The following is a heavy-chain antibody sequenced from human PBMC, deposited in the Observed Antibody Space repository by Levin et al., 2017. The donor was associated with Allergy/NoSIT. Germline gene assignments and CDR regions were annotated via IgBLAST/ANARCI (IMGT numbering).Heavy chain of an antibody. Sequence: GGSLRLSCGASGFTFRSYGMNWVRQAPGKGLEWVSSISSGAGFVYYADSLKGRFTISRDNAKDSLYLQMNSLRAEDTAVYYCAKDRRYYYDSSGNYLPWDAFDIWGQGTMVTVSS. J-gene: IGHJ3*02. V-gene: IGHV3-21*01. CDR1: GFTFRSYG. D-gene: IGHD3-22*01. CDR2: ISSGAGFV. CDR3: AKDRRYYYDSSGNYLPWDAFDI.